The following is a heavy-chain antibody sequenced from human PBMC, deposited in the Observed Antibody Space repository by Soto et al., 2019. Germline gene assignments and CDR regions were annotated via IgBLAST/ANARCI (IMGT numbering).Heavy chain of an antibody. CDR1: GGSISSSNW. CDR2: IYHSGST. CDR3: GRQAAAGTGVDY. D-gene: IGHD6-19*01. Sequence: QVQLQESGPGLVKPSGTLSLTCAVSGGSISSSNWWSWVRQPPGKGLEWIGEIYHSGSTNYNPSLRGRFTKSVAKSRNHFSLKLGSVTAADTAVYYWGRQAAAGTGVDYGGRGTLVT. J-gene: IGHJ4*02. V-gene: IGHV4-4*02.